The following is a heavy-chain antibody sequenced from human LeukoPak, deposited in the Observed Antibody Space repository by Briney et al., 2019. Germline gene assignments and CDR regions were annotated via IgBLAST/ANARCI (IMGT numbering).Heavy chain of an antibody. CDR1: GFTFSSYT. Sequence: GGSLRLSCAASGFTFSSYTMNWVRQAPGKGLEWVSSFSRSGPYIYYADSVKGRFSISRDNAKNSLYLQMNSLRAEDTAVYYCARVLGYHGSGSYYPDYWGQGTLVTVSS. CDR3: ARVLGYHGSGSYYPDY. J-gene: IGHJ4*02. CDR2: FSRSGPYI. V-gene: IGHV3-21*04. D-gene: IGHD3-10*01.